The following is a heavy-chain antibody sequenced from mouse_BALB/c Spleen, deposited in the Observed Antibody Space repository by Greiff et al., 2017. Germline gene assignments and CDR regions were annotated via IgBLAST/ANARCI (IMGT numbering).Heavy chain of an antibody. CDR2: IDPSDSYT. Sequence: QVQLQQSGAELVKPGASVKMSCKASGYTFTSYWMHWVKQRPGQGLEWIGVIDPSDSYTSYNQKFKGKATLTVDTSSSTAYMQLSSLTSEDSAVYYCTRKRLSTATMDYAMDYWGQGTSVTVSS. V-gene: IGHV1S127*01. J-gene: IGHJ4*01. CDR1: GYTFTSYW. CDR3: TRKRLSTATMDYAMDY. D-gene: IGHD1-2*01.